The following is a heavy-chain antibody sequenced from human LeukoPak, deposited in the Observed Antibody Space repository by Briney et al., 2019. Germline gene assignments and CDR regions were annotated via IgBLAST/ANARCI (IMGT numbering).Heavy chain of an antibody. CDR3: ARDRPMNGSGSYGNAFDI. D-gene: IGHD3-10*01. CDR1: GFTFSSYW. J-gene: IGHJ3*02. V-gene: IGHV3-7*03. CDR2: IKQDGSEK. Sequence: GGSLRLYCAASGFTFSSYWMSWVRQAPGKGLEWVANIKQDGSEKYYVDSVKGRFTISRDNAKNSLYLQMNSLRAEDTAVYYCARDRPMNGSGSYGNAFDIWGQGTMVTVSS.